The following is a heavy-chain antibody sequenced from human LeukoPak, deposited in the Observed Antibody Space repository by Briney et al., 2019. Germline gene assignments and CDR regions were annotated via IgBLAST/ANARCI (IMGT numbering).Heavy chain of an antibody. V-gene: IGHV3-30-3*01. Sequence: GGSLRLSCAASGFTFSSYAMHWVRQAPGKGLEWVAVISYDGSNKYYADSVKGRFTISRDNSKNTLYLQMNSLRAEDTAVYYCARDFGQQLVRSYFDYWGQGTLVTVSS. CDR3: ARDFGQQLVRSYFDY. D-gene: IGHD6-13*01. CDR2: ISYDGSNK. CDR1: GFTFSSYA. J-gene: IGHJ4*02.